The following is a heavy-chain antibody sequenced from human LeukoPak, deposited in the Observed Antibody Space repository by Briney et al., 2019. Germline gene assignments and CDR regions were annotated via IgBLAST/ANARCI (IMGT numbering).Heavy chain of an antibody. V-gene: IGHV1-69*05. J-gene: IGHJ4*02. CDR3: ARDLGGYSYGTDY. D-gene: IGHD5-18*01. Sequence: ASVKVSCKASGGTFSSYAISWLRQAPGQGLEWMGRIIPIFGTANYAQKFQGRVTITTDESTSTAYMELSSLRSEDTAVYYCARDLGGYSYGTDYWGQGTLVTVSS. CDR1: GGTFSSYA. CDR2: IIPIFGTA.